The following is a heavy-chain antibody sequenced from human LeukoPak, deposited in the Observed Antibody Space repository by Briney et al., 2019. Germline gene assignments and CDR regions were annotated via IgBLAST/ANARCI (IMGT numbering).Heavy chain of an antibody. V-gene: IGHV3-30*02. CDR1: GFTFSSYG. D-gene: IGHD1-1*01. Sequence: GSLRLSCAASGFTFSSYGMHWVRQAPGEGLEWVAFIRYDGSNKYYADSVKGRFTISRDNSKNTLYLQMNSLRAEDTAVYYCAKDGGNDATYYYYMDVWGKGTTVTVSS. CDR2: IRYDGSNK. J-gene: IGHJ6*03. CDR3: AKDGGNDATYYYYMDV.